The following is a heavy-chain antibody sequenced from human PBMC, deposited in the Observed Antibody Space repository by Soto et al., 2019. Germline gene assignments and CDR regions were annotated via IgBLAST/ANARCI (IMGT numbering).Heavy chain of an antibody. V-gene: IGHV5-51*01. CDR2: IYPGDSET. CDR3: ARDTVITPGGNYYYYGMDV. Sequence: ESLKISCKGSGYSFTKYWIGWVRQMPGKGLEWMGIIYPGDSETRYSPSFQGQVTISADKSISTAYLQWSSLEASDTAMYYCARDTVITPGGNYYYYGMDVWGQGTKVTV. D-gene: IGHD5-18*01. CDR1: GYSFTKYW. J-gene: IGHJ6*02.